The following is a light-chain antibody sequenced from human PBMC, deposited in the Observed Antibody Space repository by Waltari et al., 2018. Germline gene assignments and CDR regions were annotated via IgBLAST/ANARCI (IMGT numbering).Light chain of an antibody. CDR3: QQYYDLPLT. J-gene: IGKJ4*01. CDR2: DAP. Sequence: DIQMTQSPSSLSASVGEVVSITCQASQDIRNFVNWFQLKPGKSPKVLIYDAPNLETGVPSRFSGRKAGTEFTLTISGLQPEDFATYFCQQYYDLPLTFGGGTKVEI. V-gene: IGKV1-33*01. CDR1: QDIRNF.